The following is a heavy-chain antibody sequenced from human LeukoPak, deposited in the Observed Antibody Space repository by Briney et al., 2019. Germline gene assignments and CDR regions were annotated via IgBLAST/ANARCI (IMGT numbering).Heavy chain of an antibody. V-gene: IGHV4-38-2*02. CDR2: IYHSGST. J-gene: IGHJ3*02. Sequence: SETLSLTCTVSGYSISSGYYWGWIRQPPGKGLEWIGSIYHSGSTYYNPSLKSRVTISVDTSKNQFSLKLSSVTAADTAVYYCARSPDYGDYVGAFDIWGQGTMVTVSS. CDR3: ARSPDYGDYVGAFDI. D-gene: IGHD4-17*01. CDR1: GYSISSGYY.